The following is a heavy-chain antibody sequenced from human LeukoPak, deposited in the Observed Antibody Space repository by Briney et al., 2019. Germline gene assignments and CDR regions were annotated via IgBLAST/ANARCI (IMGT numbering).Heavy chain of an antibody. CDR1: GFTFSSYS. J-gene: IGHJ4*02. Sequence: PGGSLRLSCAASGFTFSSYSMNWIRQAPGKGLEWVSYISSSSSTIYYADSVKGRFTISRDNAKNSLYLQMNSLRAEDTAVYYCARDADLGADRFDYWGQGTLVTVSS. CDR2: ISSSSSTI. CDR3: ARDADLGADRFDY. V-gene: IGHV3-48*04. D-gene: IGHD1-26*01.